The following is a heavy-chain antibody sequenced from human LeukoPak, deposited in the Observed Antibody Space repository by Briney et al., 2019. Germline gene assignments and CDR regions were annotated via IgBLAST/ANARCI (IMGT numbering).Heavy chain of an antibody. V-gene: IGHV3-9*03. CDR1: GLTFDDYA. CDR3: AKGSRSSGWYNWFDA. J-gene: IGHJ5*02. CDR2: ISWNSGSV. Sequence: GGSLRLSCAASGLTFDDYAMHWVRQAPGKGLEWVSGISWNSGSVGYADSVKGRFTVSRDNAKNSLYLQMKSLRAEDMALYYCAKGSRSSGWYNWFDAWGQGTLVTVSS. D-gene: IGHD6-19*01.